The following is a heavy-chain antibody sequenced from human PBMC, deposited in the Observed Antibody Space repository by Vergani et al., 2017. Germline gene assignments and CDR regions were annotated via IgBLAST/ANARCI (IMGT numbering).Heavy chain of an antibody. J-gene: IGHJ6*02. D-gene: IGHD3-3*01. Sequence: QLQLQESGSGLVKPSQTLSLTCAVSGGSISSGGYSWSWIRQPPGKGLEWIGYIYHSGSTNYNPSLKSRVTISVDTSKNQFSLKLSCVTAADTAVYYCARGTFWSGPYYYYGMDVWGQGTTVTVSS. CDR2: IYHSGST. V-gene: IGHV4-30-2*01. CDR1: GGSISSGGYS. CDR3: ARGTFWSGPYYYYGMDV.